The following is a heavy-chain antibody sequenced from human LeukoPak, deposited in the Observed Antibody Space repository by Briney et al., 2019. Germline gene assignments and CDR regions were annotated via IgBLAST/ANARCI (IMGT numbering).Heavy chain of an antibody. Sequence: GGSLRLSCAASGFTFSSYAMSWVRQAPGKGLEWVSAISGSGGSTYYADSVKGRFTISRDNSKNTLYLQMNSLRAEDTAVYYCAKTGHCSSTSCYTSNYYYYGMDVWGQGTTVTVSS. CDR1: GFTFSSYA. J-gene: IGHJ6*02. CDR3: AKTGHCSSTSCYTSNYYYYGMDV. D-gene: IGHD2-2*02. CDR2: ISGSGGST. V-gene: IGHV3-23*01.